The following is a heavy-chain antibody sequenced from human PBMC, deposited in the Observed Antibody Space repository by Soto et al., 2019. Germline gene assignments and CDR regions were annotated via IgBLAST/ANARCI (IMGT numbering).Heavy chain of an antibody. V-gene: IGHV1-18*01. CDR1: GYTFTSYG. CDR3: ARIQQLASYYYYGMDV. D-gene: IGHD6-6*01. J-gene: IGHJ6*02. CDR2: ISAYNGNT. Sequence: QVQLVQSGAEVKKPGASVKVSCKASGYTFTSYGISWVRQAPGQGLEWMGWISAYNGNTNYAQKLQGRVTMTTDTSTSTAYMERRSLRSDDTAVYYCARIQQLASYYYYGMDVWGQGTTVTVSS.